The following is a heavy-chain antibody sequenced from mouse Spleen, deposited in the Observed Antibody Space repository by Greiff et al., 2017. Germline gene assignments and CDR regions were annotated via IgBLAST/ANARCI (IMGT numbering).Heavy chain of an antibody. CDR1: GYTFTDYY. J-gene: IGHJ2*01. CDR3: ARGTFYGTTRRYFDY. V-gene: IGHV1-26*01. Sequence: EVQLQQSGPELVKPGASVKISCKASGYTFTDYYMNWVKQSHGKSLEWIGDINPNNGGTSYNQKFKGKATLTVDKSSSTAYMELRSLTSEDSAVYYCARGTFYGTTRRYFDYWGQGTTLTVSS. D-gene: IGHD2-1*01. CDR2: INPNNGGT.